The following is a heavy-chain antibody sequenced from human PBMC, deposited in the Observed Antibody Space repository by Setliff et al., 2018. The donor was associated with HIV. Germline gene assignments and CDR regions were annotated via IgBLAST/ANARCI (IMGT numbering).Heavy chain of an antibody. Sequence: SETLSLTCAVYGTSFSDYYWTGIRQPPGKGLEWIGEVNHSGTTNYNTSLKSRVTISGDTSKKQFSLKLSSVTAADTAVYYCARDRRSIFGVDTKNWFDPWGQGTLVTVS. CDR1: GTSFSDYY. CDR3: ARDRRSIFGVDTKNWFDP. CDR2: VNHSGTT. J-gene: IGHJ5*02. V-gene: IGHV4-34*01. D-gene: IGHD3-3*01.